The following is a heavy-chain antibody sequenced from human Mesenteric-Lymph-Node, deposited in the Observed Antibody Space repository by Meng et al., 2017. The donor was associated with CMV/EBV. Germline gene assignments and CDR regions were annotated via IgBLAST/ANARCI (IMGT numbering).Heavy chain of an antibody. CDR1: GVPITGNF. CDR2: THYSGNT. CDR3: ARGGGWHLY. J-gene: IGHJ4*02. Sequence: LSLTCTVSGVPITGNFWTWNRQSPGKGLEWIGYTHYSGNTSYNPSLKSRVTTSVDTSKNQFSLKLSSVTAADTAVYFCARGGGWHLYWGQGILVTVSS. D-gene: IGHD6-19*01. V-gene: IGHV4-59*01.